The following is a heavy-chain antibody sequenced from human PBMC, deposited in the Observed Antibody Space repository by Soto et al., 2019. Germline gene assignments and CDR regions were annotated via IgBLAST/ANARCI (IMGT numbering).Heavy chain of an antibody. CDR3: ARDSDVGLYYDFWSGYYPMDV. CDR2: INSDGSST. CDR1: GFTFSSYW. V-gene: IGHV3-74*01. J-gene: IGHJ6*03. Sequence: GGSLRLSCAASGFTFSSYWMHWVRQAPGKGLVWVSRINSDGSSTSYADSVKGRFTISRDNAKNTLYLQMNSLRAEDTAVYYCARDSDVGLYYDFWSGYYPMDVWGKGTTVTVSS. D-gene: IGHD3-3*01.